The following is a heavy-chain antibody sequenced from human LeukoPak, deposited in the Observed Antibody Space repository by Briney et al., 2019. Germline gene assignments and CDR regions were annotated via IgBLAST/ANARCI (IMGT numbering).Heavy chain of an antibody. CDR3: ARETQTYSSSWGGNWFDP. CDR2: TYYRTKWYN. J-gene: IGHJ5*02. Sequence: SQTLSLTCAISGDIFSSNSAAWNGITQSPSRGLEWLVRTYYRTKWYNDYAVSVKRRITINPDTSKNQFSLQLNSVTPEDTAVYYCARETQTYSSSWGGNWFDPWGQGTLVTVSS. V-gene: IGHV6-1*01. D-gene: IGHD6-13*01. CDR1: GDIFSSNSAA.